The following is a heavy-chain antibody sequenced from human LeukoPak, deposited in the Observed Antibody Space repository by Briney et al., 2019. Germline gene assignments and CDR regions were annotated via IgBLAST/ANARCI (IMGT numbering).Heavy chain of an antibody. Sequence: GASVNGSCTASGYTFTNYGISWVRQAPGQGREWMGWISAYNGNTNYAQKLQGRVTMTTDTSTSTAYMELRSLRFDDTAVYYCARDSITMVRGVHKSWFDPWGQGTLVTVSS. CDR3: ARDSITMVRGVHKSWFDP. V-gene: IGHV1-18*01. D-gene: IGHD3-10*01. CDR1: GYTFTNYG. J-gene: IGHJ5*02. CDR2: ISAYNGNT.